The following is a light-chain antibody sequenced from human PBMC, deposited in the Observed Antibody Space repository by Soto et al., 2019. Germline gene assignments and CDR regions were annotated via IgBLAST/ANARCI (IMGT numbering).Light chain of an antibody. CDR2: AAS. CDR3: QQSFSTPRT. Sequence: QMTQSPSSLSASLGDSVTITCRASQTISDFLNWYQHKPGKAPKLLIYAASSLQGGVPSRFSGSGSGTNFTLTISGLQSEDLATYFCQQSFSTPRTVGQGTKV. J-gene: IGKJ1*01. CDR1: QTISDF. V-gene: IGKV1-39*01.